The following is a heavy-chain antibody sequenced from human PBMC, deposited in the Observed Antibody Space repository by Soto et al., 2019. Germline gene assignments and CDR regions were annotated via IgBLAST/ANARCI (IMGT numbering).Heavy chain of an antibody. CDR3: ARLEGLATISYYYDF. CDR1: DDSLNREKYY. V-gene: IGHV4-39*01. Sequence: PSETLSLTCSVSDDSLNREKYYWGWIRQPPGKGLEWIGSIYYRGNAYYNPSLQTRVTISLDKSKSQFSLKLNSVTATDSAVYFCARLEGLATISYYYDFWGPGSLVTVSS. D-gene: IGHD5-12*01. J-gene: IGHJ4*02. CDR2: IYYRGNA.